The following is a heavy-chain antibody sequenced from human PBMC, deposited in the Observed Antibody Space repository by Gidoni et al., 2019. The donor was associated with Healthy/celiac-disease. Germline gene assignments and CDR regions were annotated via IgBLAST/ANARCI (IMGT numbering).Heavy chain of an antibody. CDR3: ARDGFVEWEHRYYYGMDV. J-gene: IGHJ6*02. D-gene: IGHD3-3*01. V-gene: IGHV3-7*01. CDR2: RKQDGSEK. CDR1: GFTFSSYW. Sequence: EVQLVESGGGLVQPGGSLRLSCAASGFTFSSYWMSWVRQAPGKGLEWVANRKQDGSEKYYVDSVKGRFTISRDNAKNSLYLQMNSLRAEDTAVYYCARDGFVEWEHRYYYGMDVWGQGTTVTVSS.